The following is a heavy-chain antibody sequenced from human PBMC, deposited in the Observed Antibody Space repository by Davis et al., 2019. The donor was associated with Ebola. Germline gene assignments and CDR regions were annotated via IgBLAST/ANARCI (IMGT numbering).Heavy chain of an antibody. CDR1: GFTFSTYA. Sequence: PGGSLRLSCSASGFTFSTYAMSWVRQAPGRGLEWVSGISGSGDKTYYADAVKGRFTISRDNTKNTLYLQMNSLRAEDMAVYYCAKGLYCSTITCHEGGWFGPWGQGTPVTVSS. V-gene: IGHV3-23*01. CDR2: ISGSGDKT. D-gene: IGHD2-2*01. J-gene: IGHJ5*02. CDR3: AKGLYCSTITCHEGGWFGP.